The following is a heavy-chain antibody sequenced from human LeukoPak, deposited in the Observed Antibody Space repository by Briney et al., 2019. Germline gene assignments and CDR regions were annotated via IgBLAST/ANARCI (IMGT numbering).Heavy chain of an antibody. Sequence: ASVTVSCKVSGYTLTELSMHWVRQAPGKGLEWVGCINPNSGRTNYAQKFQGRVTMTSDTSISTASMELSRLRSDDTAVYYCARVISPDALDYWGQGTLVTVSS. V-gene: IGHV1-2*02. J-gene: IGHJ4*02. CDR1: GYTLTELS. D-gene: IGHD1-14*01. CDR3: ARVISPDALDY. CDR2: INPNSGRT.